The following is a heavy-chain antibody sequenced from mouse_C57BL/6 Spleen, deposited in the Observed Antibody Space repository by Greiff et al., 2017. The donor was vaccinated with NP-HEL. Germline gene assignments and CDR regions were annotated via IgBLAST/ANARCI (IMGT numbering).Heavy chain of an antibody. J-gene: IGHJ2*01. Sequence: DVKLVESGPGMVKPSQSLSLTCTVTGYSITSGYDWHWIRHFPGNKLEWMGYISYSGSTNYNPSLKSRISITHDTSKNHFFLKLNSVTTEDTATYYCARMAPYYDYDGYFDYWGQGTTLTVSS. CDR2: ISYSGST. D-gene: IGHD2-4*01. CDR1: GYSITSGYD. CDR3: ARMAPYYDYDGYFDY. V-gene: IGHV3-1*01.